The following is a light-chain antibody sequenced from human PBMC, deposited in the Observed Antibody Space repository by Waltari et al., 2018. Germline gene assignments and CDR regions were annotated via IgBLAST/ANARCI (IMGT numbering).Light chain of an antibody. V-gene: IGLV3-1*01. Sequence: SYELTQPTSVSVAPGQTANITCSGAKLGTKYACWYQQKPGQSPGLVIHQNTKRPSGIPERFSGSNSGNTATLTSSGTQPIDEADFYCQAWDSTFARVFGGGTRLTVL. CDR2: QNT. CDR1: KLGTKY. CDR3: QAWDSTFARV. J-gene: IGLJ3*02.